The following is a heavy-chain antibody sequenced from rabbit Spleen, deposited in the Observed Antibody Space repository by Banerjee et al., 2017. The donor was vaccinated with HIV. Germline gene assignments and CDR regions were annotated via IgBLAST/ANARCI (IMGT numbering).Heavy chain of an antibody. V-gene: IGHV1S40*01. Sequence: QSLEESGGDLVKPGASRTLTCTASGFSFSNKAVMCWVRQAPGKGLEWIACIYAGSSGTTYYASWAKGRFTISKTSSTTMTLQMTSLTAADTATYFCTRDDGSGHYIDGYFNLWGPGTLVTVS. J-gene: IGHJ4*01. CDR2: IYAGSSGTT. CDR1: GFSFSNKAV. D-gene: IGHD1-1*01. CDR3: TRDDGSGHYIDGYFNL.